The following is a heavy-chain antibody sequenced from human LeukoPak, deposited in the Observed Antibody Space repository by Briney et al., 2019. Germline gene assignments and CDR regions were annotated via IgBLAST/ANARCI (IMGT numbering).Heavy chain of an antibody. CDR2: ISGSGGST. V-gene: IGHV3-23*01. D-gene: IGHD4-17*01. CDR1: GFTFSNYA. CDR3: ATRGDYTYGDQPLDYYYMDV. Sequence: GGSLRLSCAASGFTFSNYAMNWVRQAPGKGLEWVSGISGSGGSTYYADSVKGRFTISRDNAKNTLYLQMNSLRAEDTAVYYCATRGDYTYGDQPLDYYYMDVWGKGTTVTVSS. J-gene: IGHJ6*03.